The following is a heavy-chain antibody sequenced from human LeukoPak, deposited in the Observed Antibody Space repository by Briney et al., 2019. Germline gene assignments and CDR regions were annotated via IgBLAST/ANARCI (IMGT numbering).Heavy chain of an antibody. CDR3: AKDQYRAVAGGNFDY. CDR1: GFTFSSYC. Sequence: GGSLRLSCAASGFTFSSYCMNWVRQAPGKGLEWVSSISSSSSYIYYADSVKGRFTISRDNSKNTLYLQMNSLRAEDTAVYYCAKDQYRAVAGGNFDYWGQGTLVTVSS. CDR2: ISSSSSYI. V-gene: IGHV3-21*04. J-gene: IGHJ4*02. D-gene: IGHD6-19*01.